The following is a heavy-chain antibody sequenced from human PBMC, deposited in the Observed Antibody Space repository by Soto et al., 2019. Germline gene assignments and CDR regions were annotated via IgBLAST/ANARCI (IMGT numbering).Heavy chain of an antibody. J-gene: IGHJ5*02. CDR3: ARAGMVATVKLLWFDP. CDR2: IIPIFGTA. D-gene: IGHD5-12*01. V-gene: IGHV1-69*13. Sequence: SVKVSCKASGGTFSSYAISWVRQAPGQGLEWMGGIIPIFGTANYAQKFQGRVTITADESTSTAYMELSSLRSEDTAVYYCARAGMVATVKLLWFDPWGQGTLVTVSS. CDR1: GGTFSSYA.